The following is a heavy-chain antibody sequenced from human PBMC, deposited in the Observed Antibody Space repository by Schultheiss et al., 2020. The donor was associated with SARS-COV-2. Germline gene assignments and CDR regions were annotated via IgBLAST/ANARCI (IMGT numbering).Heavy chain of an antibody. CDR1: GFTVSSNY. J-gene: IGHJ4*02. V-gene: IGHV3-20*01. Sequence: GGSLRLSCAASGFTVSSNYMSWVRQAPGKGLEWVSGINWNGGSTGYADSVKGRFTISRDNAKNSLYLQMNSLRAEDTALYHCAGGYNWNDYWGQGTLVTVSS. CDR3: AGGYNWNDY. CDR2: INWNGGST. D-gene: IGHD1-20*01.